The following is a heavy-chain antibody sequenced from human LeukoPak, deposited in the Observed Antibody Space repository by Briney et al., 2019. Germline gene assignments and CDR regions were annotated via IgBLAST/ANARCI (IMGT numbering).Heavy chain of an antibody. CDR2: IKQDGSVK. J-gene: IGHJ3*02. CDR1: GFTFSSYW. Sequence: PGGSLRLSCAASGFTFSSYWMSWVRQAPGKGLEWVANIKQDGSVKYYVDSVKGRFTISRDNAKNSLYLQMNSLRAEDTAVYYCARDRSIAYYYGSGSASGDIWGQGTMVTVSS. V-gene: IGHV3-7*01. D-gene: IGHD3-10*01. CDR3: ARDRSIAYYYGSGSASGDI.